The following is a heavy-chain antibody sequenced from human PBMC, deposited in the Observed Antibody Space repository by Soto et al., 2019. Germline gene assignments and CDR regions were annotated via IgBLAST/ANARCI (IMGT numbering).Heavy chain of an antibody. CDR1: GGTFSSYG. V-gene: IGHV1-69*01. CDR2: IIPIFGTA. Sequence: QVQLVQSGAEVRKPGSSVKVSCKASGGTFSSYGISWVRQGPGQGLEWMGGIIPIFGTANYAQKFQGRVTISVDESTSTAYMELSSLRSEDTAVYYCARGRGYSGDDHYYYFDMDVWGQGTTVTVSS. CDR3: ARGRGYSGDDHYYYFDMDV. J-gene: IGHJ6*02. D-gene: IGHD5-12*01.